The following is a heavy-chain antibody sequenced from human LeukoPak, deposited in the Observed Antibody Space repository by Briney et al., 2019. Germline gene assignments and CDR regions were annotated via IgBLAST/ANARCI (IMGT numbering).Heavy chain of an antibody. D-gene: IGHD4-17*01. Sequence: SETLSLTCTVSGGSVSYYYWSWIRQSPGKGLEWIGYIYYSGTTNYNPSLKSRVTISVDTSKNQFSLQLRSVTAADTAVYYCAREDPQTTVPEGMDVWGQGTTVTVSS. V-gene: IGHV4-59*02. CDR2: IYYSGTT. CDR1: GGSVSYYY. J-gene: IGHJ6*02. CDR3: AREDPQTTVPEGMDV.